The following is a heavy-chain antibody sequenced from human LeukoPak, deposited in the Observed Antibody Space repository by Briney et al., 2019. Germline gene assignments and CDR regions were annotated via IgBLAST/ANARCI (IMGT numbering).Heavy chain of an antibody. CDR2: IIGSGSNT. D-gene: IGHD3-16*01. Sequence: GGSLRLSCAASGFTFSSYAMTWVRQAPGKGLEWVSSIIGSGSNTYYADSVKGRFTISRDNSKNTLYLQMNSLRAEDTAVYYCAKGVLRTGGNYWGQGTLVTVSS. CDR1: GFTFSSYA. J-gene: IGHJ4*02. V-gene: IGHV3-23*01. CDR3: AKGVLRTGGNY.